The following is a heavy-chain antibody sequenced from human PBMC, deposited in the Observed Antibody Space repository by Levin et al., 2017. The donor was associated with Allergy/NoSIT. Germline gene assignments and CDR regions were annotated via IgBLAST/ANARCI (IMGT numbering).Heavy chain of an antibody. CDR3: ARSSTRIEYSSSSASFDY. V-gene: IGHV1-18*01. D-gene: IGHD6-6*01. CDR1: GYTFTSYG. J-gene: IGHJ4*02. CDR2: ISAYNGNT. Sequence: ASVKVSCKASGYTFTSYGISWVRQAPGQGLEWMGWISAYNGNTNYAQKLQGRVTMTTDTSTSTAYMELRSLRSDDTAVYYCARSSTRIEYSSSSASFDYWGQGTLVTVSS.